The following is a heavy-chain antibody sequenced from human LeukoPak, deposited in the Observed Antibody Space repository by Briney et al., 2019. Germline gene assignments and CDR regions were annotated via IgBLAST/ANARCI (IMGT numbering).Heavy chain of an antibody. J-gene: IGHJ4*02. CDR3: AKELRDSYYDFWSGLDY. CDR1: RFIFSTYG. V-gene: IGHV3-30*02. Sequence: GGSLRLSCAASRFIFSTYGMHWVRQAPGKGLEWVAFIRPDGSNEYYAASVRGRFAISRDNSKNTLYLQMNSLRAEDTAVYYCAKELRDSYYDFWSGLDYWGQGTLVTVSS. D-gene: IGHD3-3*01. CDR2: IRPDGSNE.